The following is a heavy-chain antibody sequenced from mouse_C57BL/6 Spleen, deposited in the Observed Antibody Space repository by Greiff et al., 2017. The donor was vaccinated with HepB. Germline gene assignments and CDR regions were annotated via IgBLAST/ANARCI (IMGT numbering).Heavy chain of an antibody. D-gene: IGHD2-3*01. J-gene: IGHJ2*01. Sequence: QVQLKQPGAELVMPGASVKLSCKASGYTFTSYWMHWVKQRPGQGLEWIGEIDPSDSYTNYNQKSKGKSTLTVDKSSSTAYMQLSSLTSEDSAVYYCARGGLLRYFDYWGQGTTLTVSS. V-gene: IGHV1-69*01. CDR2: IDPSDSYT. CDR1: GYTFTSYW. CDR3: ARGGLLRYFDY.